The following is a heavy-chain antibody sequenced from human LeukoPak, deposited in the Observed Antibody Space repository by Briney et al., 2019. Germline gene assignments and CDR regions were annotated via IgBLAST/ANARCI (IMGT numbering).Heavy chain of an antibody. J-gene: IGHJ6*02. V-gene: IGHV1-2*04. CDR1: GYTFTSYG. CDR3: ARGDVVVVAATTPYYYYGMDV. D-gene: IGHD2-15*01. CDR2: INPNSGGT. Sequence: VASVKVSCKASGYTFTSYGISWVRQAPGQGLEWMGWINPNSGGTNYAQKFQGWVTMTRDTSISTAYMELSRLRSDDTAVYYCARGDVVVVAATTPYYYYGMDVWGQGTTVTVSS.